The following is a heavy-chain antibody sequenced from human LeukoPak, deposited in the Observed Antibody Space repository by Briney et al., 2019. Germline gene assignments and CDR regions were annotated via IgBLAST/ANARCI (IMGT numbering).Heavy chain of an antibody. CDR2: ISSSSSYI. V-gene: IGHV3-21*01. Sequence: NPGGSLRLSCAASGFTFSSYSMNWVRQAPGKGLEWVSSISSSSSYIYYADSVKGRFTISRDNAKNSLYLQMNSLRAEDTAVYYCARDPDSSGYYYFYYYYGMDVWGRGTTVTVSS. CDR1: GFTFSSYS. J-gene: IGHJ6*02. D-gene: IGHD3-22*01. CDR3: ARDPDSSGYYYFYYYYGMDV.